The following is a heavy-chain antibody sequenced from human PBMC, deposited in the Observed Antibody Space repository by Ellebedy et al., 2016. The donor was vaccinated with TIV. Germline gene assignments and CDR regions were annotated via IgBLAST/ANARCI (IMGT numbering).Heavy chain of an antibody. V-gene: IGHV3-30-3*01. J-gene: IGHJ4*02. CDR3: ARDAAPGAPDYFDS. CDR2: VSGHGRIQ. Sequence: PGGSLRLSCVASGFTSSTYEIHWVRQAPGKGLEWVAVVSGHGRIQLYADSVKGRFTISRDTSKDTVYLQMNSLRVEETALYYCARDAAPGAPDYFDSWGQGTQVTVSS. D-gene: IGHD3-10*01. CDR1: GFTSSTYE.